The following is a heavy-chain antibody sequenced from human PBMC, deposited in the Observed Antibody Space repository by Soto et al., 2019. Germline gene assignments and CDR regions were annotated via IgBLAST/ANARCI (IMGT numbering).Heavy chain of an antibody. CDR2: IYYSGST. V-gene: IGHV4-31*03. D-gene: IGHD3-9*01. CDR3: AREVESTGRYFDY. CDR1: GGSISSGGYY. Sequence: QVQLQESGPGLVKPSQTLSLTCTVSGGSISSGGYYWSWIRQHPGKGLEWIGYIYYSGSTYYNPSLKSRVTISVETSKNQFSLKLSSVTAADTAVYYGAREVESTGRYFDYWGQGTLVTVSS. J-gene: IGHJ4*02.